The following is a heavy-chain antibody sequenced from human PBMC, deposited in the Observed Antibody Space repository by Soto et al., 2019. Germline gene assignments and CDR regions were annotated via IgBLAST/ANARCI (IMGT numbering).Heavy chain of an antibody. D-gene: IGHD3-16*01. V-gene: IGHV3-23*01. CDR3: ARGVFGAFLDS. CDR1: GFTFNDYA. Sequence: PGGSLRLSCAASGFTFNDYAINWVRQLPGRGLEYVSGIGGRGGNAFYADSMKGRFIISRDNSKNTVYLQMNNLRVDDSAMYYCARGVFGAFLDSWGQGTQVTVSS. J-gene: IGHJ4*02. CDR2: IGGRGGNA.